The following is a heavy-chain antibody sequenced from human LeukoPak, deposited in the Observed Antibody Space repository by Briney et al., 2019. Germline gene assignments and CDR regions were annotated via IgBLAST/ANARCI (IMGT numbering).Heavy chain of an antibody. D-gene: IGHD3-3*01. Sequence: KSSETLSLTCSVSGGSISSGGYYWTRIRQHPGKGLEWIGYISYSGSTYYNPSLQSRVTISVDTSKNQFSLKLSSVTAADTAVYYCARELDFWSGNNLSGSAWFDPWGQGTLVTVSS. CDR2: ISYSGST. J-gene: IGHJ5*02. V-gene: IGHV4-31*03. CDR1: GGSISSGGYY. CDR3: ARELDFWSGNNLSGSAWFDP.